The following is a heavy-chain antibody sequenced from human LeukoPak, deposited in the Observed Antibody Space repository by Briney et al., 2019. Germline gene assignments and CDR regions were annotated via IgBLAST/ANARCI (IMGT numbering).Heavy chain of an antibody. J-gene: IGHJ4*01. D-gene: IGHD4-17*01. V-gene: IGHV3-74*01. CDR3: AREHYGPDY. CDR2: INTDGTSR. CDR1: GFTFTTYW. Sequence: PGGSLRLSCAASGFTFTTYWMHWVRQAPGKGLVWVSRINTDGTSRSYADSVEGRFTISRDNAKNTVYLQMNSLRVEDTALYYCAREHYGPDYWGHGTLVTVSS.